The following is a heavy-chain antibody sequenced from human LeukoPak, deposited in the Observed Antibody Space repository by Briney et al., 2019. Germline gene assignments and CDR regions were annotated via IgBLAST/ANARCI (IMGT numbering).Heavy chain of an antibody. CDR3: ARGQWDFDCNRYFYLFDY. J-gene: IGHJ4*02. D-gene: IGHD3-22*01. Sequence: SEALSLTCAVSGGSFSGYYWTWIRQPPGKGLEWIGEINHSGNTNYNPSLKSRVTISVDTSKNQFSLKLSSVTAADTAVYYCARGQWDFDCNRYFYLFDYWGQGTLVTVSS. CDR2: INHSGNT. V-gene: IGHV4-34*01. CDR1: GGSFSGYY.